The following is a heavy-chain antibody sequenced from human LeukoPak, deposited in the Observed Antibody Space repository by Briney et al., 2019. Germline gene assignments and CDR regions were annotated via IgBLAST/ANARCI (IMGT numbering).Heavy chain of an antibody. Sequence: SETLSLTCTVSGGSISSSSYYWGWIRQPPGKGLEWIGSIYYSGSTYYNPSLKSRVTISVDTSKNQFSLKLSSVTAADTAVHYCARHPTTVTPYFDYWGQGTLVTVSS. CDR3: ARHPTTVTPYFDY. CDR1: GGSISSSSYY. CDR2: IYYSGST. V-gene: IGHV4-39*01. J-gene: IGHJ4*02. D-gene: IGHD4-17*01.